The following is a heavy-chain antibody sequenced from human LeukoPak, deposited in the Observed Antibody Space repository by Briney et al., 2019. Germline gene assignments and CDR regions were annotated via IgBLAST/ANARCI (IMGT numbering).Heavy chain of an antibody. V-gene: IGHV3-9*03. J-gene: IGHJ3*02. Sequence: LAGGSLRLSCAASGFTFDDYAMHWVRQAPGKGLEWVSGISWNSGSIGYADSVKGRFTISRDNAKNSLYLQMNSLRAEDMALYYCAKSFSSGWYRDAFDIWGQGTMVTVSS. CDR2: ISWNSGSI. D-gene: IGHD6-19*01. CDR3: AKSFSSGWYRDAFDI. CDR1: GFTFDDYA.